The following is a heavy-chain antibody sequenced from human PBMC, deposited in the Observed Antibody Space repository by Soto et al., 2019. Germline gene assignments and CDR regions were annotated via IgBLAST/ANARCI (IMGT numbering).Heavy chain of an antibody. CDR3: ARTGDVLRFLEWLPYFDY. Sequence: GASVKVSCKASGYTFTSYGISWVRQAPGQGLEWMGWISAYNGNTNYAQKLQGRVTMTTDTSTSTAYMELRSLRSDDTAVYYCARTGDVLRFLEWLPYFDYWGQGTLVTVSS. J-gene: IGHJ4*02. CDR2: ISAYNGNT. CDR1: GYTFTSYG. D-gene: IGHD3-3*01. V-gene: IGHV1-18*01.